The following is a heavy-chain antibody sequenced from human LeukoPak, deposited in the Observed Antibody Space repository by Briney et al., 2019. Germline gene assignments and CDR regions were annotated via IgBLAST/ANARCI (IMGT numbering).Heavy chain of an antibody. CDR1: GFTFNSYA. V-gene: IGHV3-23*01. Sequence: GGSLRLSCAASGFTFNSYAMGWVRQAPGKGLEWVSSISYSGGSTYYADSVKGRFTISRDNSKNTLYLQMNSLRAEDTAVCYCAKDIRGSGNYGWFDPWGQGTLVTVSS. J-gene: IGHJ5*02. D-gene: IGHD3-10*01. CDR2: ISYSGGST. CDR3: AKDIRGSGNYGWFDP.